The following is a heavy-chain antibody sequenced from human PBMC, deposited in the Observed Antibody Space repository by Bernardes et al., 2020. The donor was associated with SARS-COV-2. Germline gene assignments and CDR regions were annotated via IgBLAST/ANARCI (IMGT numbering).Heavy chain of an antibody. D-gene: IGHD6-13*01. CDR3: ERRYSSSWGLVY. CDR2: IYRGGNT. J-gene: IGHJ4*02. CDR1: GFTVSDSY. Sequence: GGSLRLSCAASGFTVSDSYMSWVRQAPGKGLEWVSVIYRGGNTYYADPVKGRFTISRDNSKNTLYLQMNGLRAEDTAVYYCERRYSSSWGLVYWGQGTLVTVSS. V-gene: IGHV3-53*01.